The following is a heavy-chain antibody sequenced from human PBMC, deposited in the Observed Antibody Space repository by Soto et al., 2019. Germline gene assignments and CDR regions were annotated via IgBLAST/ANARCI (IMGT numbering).Heavy chain of an antibody. Sequence: QLQLVESGGGVVQPGTSLRLSCTASGFMFKSYVMHWVRQAPGKGLEWVALTSYNGNDKYYGDSVKGRFTVSRDNSKNTLHLQMDSLRPEDTALYSCARWGTTGGFDLWGQGTLVSVSS. V-gene: IGHV3-30*19. J-gene: IGHJ4*02. CDR3: ARWGTTGGFDL. CDR2: TSYNGNDK. D-gene: IGHD3-16*01. CDR1: GFMFKSYV.